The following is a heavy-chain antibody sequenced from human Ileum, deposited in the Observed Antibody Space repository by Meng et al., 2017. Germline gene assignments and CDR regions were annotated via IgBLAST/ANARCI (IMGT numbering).Heavy chain of an antibody. V-gene: IGHV1-3*01. Sequence: QVQLVPCWGEVKKPGSPVKGSCKASGGTFTSYAMHWVRQAPGQRLEWMGWINAGNGNTKYAQKVQGRLTVTTDTSTSTAYMELRSLRSADTAVYYCARGDSSNRGFDYWGQGTLVTVSS. CDR2: INAGNGNT. D-gene: IGHD6-19*01. CDR1: GGTFTSYA. CDR3: ARGDSSNRGFDY. J-gene: IGHJ4*02.